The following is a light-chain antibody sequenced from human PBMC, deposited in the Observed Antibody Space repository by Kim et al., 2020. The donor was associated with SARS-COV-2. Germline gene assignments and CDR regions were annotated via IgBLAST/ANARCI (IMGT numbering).Light chain of an antibody. Sequence: QSGTISCSGTSSGVGGYNYGSWYQQHPGKAPKLMIYDVSERPSGIPDRFSGSKSGNTASLAISGLQPEDEADYYCCSYAGSYTWLFGGGTQLTVL. V-gene: IGLV2-11*03. CDR3: CSYAGSYTWL. J-gene: IGLJ2*01. CDR2: DVS. CDR1: SSGVGGYNY.